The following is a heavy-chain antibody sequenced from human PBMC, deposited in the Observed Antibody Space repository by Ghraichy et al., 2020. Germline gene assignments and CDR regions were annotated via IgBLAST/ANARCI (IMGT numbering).Heavy chain of an antibody. CDR2: TSSTSGNI. Sequence: GGSLRLSCAASGFALSAYSMNWVRQAAGKGLEWISSTSSTSGNIYYGDSVKGRFTIVRDNVKNSLYLQMDSLRPEDTAVYFCAREESGFYYYAMAVWGHGNTVTV. V-gene: IGHV3-21*01. CDR1: GFALSAYS. D-gene: IGHD5-12*01. CDR3: AREESGFYYYAMAV. J-gene: IGHJ6*02.